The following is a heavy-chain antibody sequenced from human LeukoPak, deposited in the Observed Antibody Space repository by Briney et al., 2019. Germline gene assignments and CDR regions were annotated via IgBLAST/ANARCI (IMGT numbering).Heavy chain of an antibody. J-gene: IGHJ6*02. CDR2: MNPNSGNT. Sequence: ASVKVFCKASGYTFTSYDINWVRQATGQGLEWMGWMNPNSGNTGYAQKFQGRVTMTRNTSISTAYMELSSLRSEDTAVYYCARSIAAAGTYMYYYYGMDVWGQGTTVTVSS. CDR3: ARSIAAAGTYMYYYYGMDV. D-gene: IGHD6-13*01. CDR1: GYTFTSYD. V-gene: IGHV1-8*01.